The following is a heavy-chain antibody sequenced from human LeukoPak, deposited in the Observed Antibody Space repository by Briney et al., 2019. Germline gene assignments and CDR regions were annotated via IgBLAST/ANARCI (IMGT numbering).Heavy chain of an antibody. J-gene: IGHJ4*02. Sequence: PGGSLRLSCTVSGFTLSSYEMSWIRQAPGKGLEWVSSIDYSGGSSYYADSVKGRFTISRDNSKNTLYLQMNSLRAEDTAVYYCAKDLGDYNAPGGYWGQGTLVTVSS. CDR1: GFTLSSYE. V-gene: IGHV3-23*01. D-gene: IGHD3-9*01. CDR3: AKDLGDYNAPGGY. CDR2: IDYSGGSS.